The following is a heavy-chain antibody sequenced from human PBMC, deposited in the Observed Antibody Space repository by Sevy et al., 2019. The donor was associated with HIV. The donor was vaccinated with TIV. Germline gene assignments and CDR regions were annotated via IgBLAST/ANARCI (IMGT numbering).Heavy chain of an antibody. CDR1: GFTFSNYA. D-gene: IGHD5-12*01. Sequence: GGSLRLSCAASGFTFSNYAMHWVRQAPGKGLEYVSAISSNGGSTYYVDSVKGRFTISRDNSKNTLYLQMGSLRAEDMAVYYCARADSGSVFDYWGQGTLVTVSS. CDR2: ISSNGGST. V-gene: IGHV3-64*02. J-gene: IGHJ4*02. CDR3: ARADSGSVFDY.